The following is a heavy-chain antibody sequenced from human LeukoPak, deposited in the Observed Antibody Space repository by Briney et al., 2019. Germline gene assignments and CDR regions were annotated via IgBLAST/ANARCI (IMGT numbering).Heavy chain of an antibody. J-gene: IGHJ4*02. Sequence: GGSVRLPCAASGFTFSSYPMSWFRQAPGKGLVWVARIKRRSAGETTDYAARVTGRVTISRDDSKNTLYLQMNNLTTEDTAVYYCSTDRRLTGLFDFWGQGTQVTVSS. V-gene: IGHV3-15*01. CDR3: STDRRLTGLFDF. CDR2: IKRRSAGETT. CDR1: GFTFSSYP. D-gene: IGHD3-9*01.